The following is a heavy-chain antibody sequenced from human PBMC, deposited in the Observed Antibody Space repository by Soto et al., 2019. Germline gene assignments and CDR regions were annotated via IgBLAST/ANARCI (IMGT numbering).Heavy chain of an antibody. D-gene: IGHD4-17*01. CDR3: ATRGRLRSIEYFQH. CDR1: GITFTTYA. CDR2: ISSSSSYI. J-gene: IGHJ1*01. V-gene: IGHV3-21*01. Sequence: PGGSLRLSCAASGITFTTYAMSWVRQAPGKGLEWVSSISSSSSYIYYADSVKGRFTISRDNAKNSLYLQMNSLRAEDTAVYYCATRGRLRSIEYFQHWGQGTLVTVSS.